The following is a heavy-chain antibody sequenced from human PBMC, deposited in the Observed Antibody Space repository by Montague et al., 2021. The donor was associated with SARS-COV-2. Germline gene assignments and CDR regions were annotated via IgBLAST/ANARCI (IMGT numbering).Heavy chain of an antibody. Sequence: SETLSLTCTVSGGSISSSSYYWGWIRQPPGKGLEWIGSIYYSGSTYYNPSLKSRVTISVDTSKNQFSLKLSSVTAADTAVYYCARQGDMVVVVAATEIHYYYGMDVWGQGATVTVSS. CDR3: ARQGDMVVVVAATEIHYYYGMDV. D-gene: IGHD2-15*01. CDR1: GGSISSSSYY. V-gene: IGHV4-39*01. CDR2: IYYSGST. J-gene: IGHJ6*02.